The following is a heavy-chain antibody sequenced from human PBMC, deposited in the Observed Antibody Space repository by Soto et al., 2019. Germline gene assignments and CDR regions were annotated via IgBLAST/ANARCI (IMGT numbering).Heavy chain of an antibody. Sequence: QVQLVQSGAEVKKPGSSVKVSCKASGGTFSSYAISWVRQAPGQGIEWMGGIIPIFGTANYAQKFQGRVTITADESTSTAHMELSSLRSEDTAVYYCARVPLQNSGTHTSFDDWGQGTLVTVSA. J-gene: IGHJ4*02. D-gene: IGHD1-26*01. CDR1: GGTFSSYA. CDR3: ARVPLQNSGTHTSFDD. CDR2: IIPIFGTA. V-gene: IGHV1-69*01.